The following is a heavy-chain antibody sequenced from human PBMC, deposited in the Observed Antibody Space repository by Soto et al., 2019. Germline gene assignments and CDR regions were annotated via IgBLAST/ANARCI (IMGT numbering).Heavy chain of an antibody. CDR1: GFTFSSYS. CDR2: ISSSSSYI. J-gene: IGHJ6*02. V-gene: IGHV3-21*01. D-gene: IGHD6-6*01. CDR3: ARDCIIAALDYYYYGMDV. Sequence: GGSLRLSCAASGFTFSSYSMNWVRQAPGKGLEWVSSISSSSSYIYYADSVKGRFTISRDNAKNSLYLQMNSLRAEDTAVYYCARDCIIAALDYYYYGMDVWGQGTTVTVSS.